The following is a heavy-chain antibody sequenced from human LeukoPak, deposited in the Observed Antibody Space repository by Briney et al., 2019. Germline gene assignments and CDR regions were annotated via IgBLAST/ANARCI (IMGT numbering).Heavy chain of an antibody. V-gene: IGHV3-21*01. CDR3: ARDLSLYDSIPDAFDI. D-gene: IGHD3-22*01. CDR1: GFTFRTYS. CDR2: ISSSSSYI. Sequence: PGGSLRLSCAASGFTFRTYSMNWVRQAPGKGLEWVSSISSSSSYIYYAASVKGRLTISRDNAKNSLYLQMNSLRADDTAVYFCARDLSLYDSIPDAFDIWGQGTMVTVSS. J-gene: IGHJ3*02.